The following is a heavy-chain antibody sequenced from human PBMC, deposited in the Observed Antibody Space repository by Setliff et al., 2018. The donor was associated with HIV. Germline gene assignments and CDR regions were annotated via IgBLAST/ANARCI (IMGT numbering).Heavy chain of an antibody. J-gene: IGHJ3*02. CDR2: IIPLFDTP. D-gene: IGHD3-10*02. CDR3: ARDWNYDVPGAALDI. V-gene: IGHV1-69*13. Sequence: SVKVSCKTSGDNFYNYGITWVRQAPGQGLEWMGGIIPLFDTPTYAQKFQGRVTITADGSTSTAYMELSSLRSDDTAKYFCARDWNYDVPGAALDIWGQGTMVTVSS. CDR1: GDNFYNYG.